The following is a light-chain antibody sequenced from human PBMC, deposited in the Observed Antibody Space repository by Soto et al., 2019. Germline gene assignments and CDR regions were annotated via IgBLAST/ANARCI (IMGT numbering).Light chain of an antibody. CDR3: QQYGISQLT. CDR1: QSVSSSY. V-gene: IGKV3-20*01. Sequence: EIVLTQSPGTLSLSPGERATLSCRASQSVSSSYLAWYQQKPGQAPRLLIYGASSRATGIPDRFSGSGSGTDFILTIDRLEPEDFAVYYCQQYGISQLTFGGGTKVESK. CDR2: GAS. J-gene: IGKJ4*01.